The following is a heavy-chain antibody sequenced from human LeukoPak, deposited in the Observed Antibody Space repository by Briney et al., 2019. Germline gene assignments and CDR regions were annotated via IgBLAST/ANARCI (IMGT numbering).Heavy chain of an antibody. D-gene: IGHD1-26*01. V-gene: IGHV4-59*08. J-gene: IGHJ4*02. CDR2: VFYSETN. Sequence: PSETLSLTCTVSGGSLSSYYWSWIRQSPGKGLEWIAYVFYSETNKYNPSLKSRVTLSVDTPKNQFSLKLNSVIDADTAIYYCARHDDWATGRYSFDYWGQGTLVTVSS. CDR3: ARHDDWATGRYSFDY. CDR1: GGSLSSYY.